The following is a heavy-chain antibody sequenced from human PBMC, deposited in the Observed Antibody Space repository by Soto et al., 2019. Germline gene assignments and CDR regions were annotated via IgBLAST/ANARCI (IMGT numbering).Heavy chain of an antibody. CDR1: GLPFSDYY. CDR3: ARKFDSGGYCPDN. J-gene: IGHJ4*02. D-gene: IGHD3-22*01. V-gene: IGHV3-11*06. CDR2: ISSSAYT. Sequence: LRLSCAASGLPFSDYYMSWIRQAPGEGLEWISYISSSAYTIYADSVKGRFTISRDNAKNSLFLQMTSLRVEDTAVYYCARKFDSGGYCPDNWGQGTLVTVSS.